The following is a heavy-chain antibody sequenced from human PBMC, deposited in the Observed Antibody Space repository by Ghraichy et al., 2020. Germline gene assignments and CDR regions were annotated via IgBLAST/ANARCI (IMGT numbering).Heavy chain of an antibody. CDR3: ARSRRDGYNLLDY. D-gene: IGHD5-24*01. Sequence: ASVKVSCKASGYTFTTHVISWVRQARGQVLELMGWISAYNGNTNYAQKLQGRVTMTTDTSTSTAYMELRSLRSDDTAVYYCARSRRDGYNLLDYWGQGTLITVAS. CDR2: ISAYNGNT. V-gene: IGHV1-18*01. CDR1: GYTFTTHV. J-gene: IGHJ4*02.